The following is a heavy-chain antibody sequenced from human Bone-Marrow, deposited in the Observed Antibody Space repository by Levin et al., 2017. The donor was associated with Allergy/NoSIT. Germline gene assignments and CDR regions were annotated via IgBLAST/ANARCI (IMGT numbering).Heavy chain of an antibody. V-gene: IGHV2-26*01. D-gene: IGHD3-22*01. Sequence: SGPTLVKPTETLTLTCTVSGFSLSNSRMGVSWIRQPPGKALEWLAHIFSNAEKSYSISMKNRLTISKDTSRSQVVLTMTNMDPADTATYYCPRIPWLIVGGYGMDDWGQGSTVTVSS. J-gene: IGHJ6*02. CDR2: IFSNAEK. CDR3: PRIPWLIVGGYGMDD. CDR1: GFSLSNSRMG.